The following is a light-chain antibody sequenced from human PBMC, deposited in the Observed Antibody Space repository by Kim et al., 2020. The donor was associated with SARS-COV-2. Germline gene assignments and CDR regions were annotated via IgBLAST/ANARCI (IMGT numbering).Light chain of an antibody. CDR1: QTVNIY. Sequence: SVGDTVTITCRTSQTVNIYLNWYPQKPGKAPELLIYAASTLQSGVPSRFSGSGFGTDFTLTINSLQPEDFATYYCQESYITSALSFGGGTKVDIK. CDR3: QESYITSALS. J-gene: IGKJ4*01. V-gene: IGKV1-39*01. CDR2: AAS.